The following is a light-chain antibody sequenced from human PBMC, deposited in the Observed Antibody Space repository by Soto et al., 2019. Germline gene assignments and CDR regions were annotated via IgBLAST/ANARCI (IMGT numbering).Light chain of an antibody. CDR1: QSVSSR. CDR2: GAS. CDR3: QQSFTTWT. V-gene: IGKV3-15*01. Sequence: EIVMTQSPATLSVSPGERVTLCCRASQSVSSRLAWYHQKPGQSPRLLIYGASTRATGIPARFSGSGSGTEFTLTISSLQPEDFATYYCQQSFTTWTFGQGTKVDI. J-gene: IGKJ1*01.